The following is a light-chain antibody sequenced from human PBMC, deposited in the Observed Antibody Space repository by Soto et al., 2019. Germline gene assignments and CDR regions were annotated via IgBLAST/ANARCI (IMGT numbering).Light chain of an antibody. Sequence: DIQMTQSPSSLSASVGDEVTITCRASQTIMTYLNWYQLKPGKPPRLLIYAASSLQSGVPSRFSARGSGTDFTLTISNLQPEDFATYSCQQSYNSPQTFGQGTKVDIK. V-gene: IGKV1-39*01. J-gene: IGKJ1*01. CDR2: AAS. CDR1: QTIMTY. CDR3: QQSYNSPQT.